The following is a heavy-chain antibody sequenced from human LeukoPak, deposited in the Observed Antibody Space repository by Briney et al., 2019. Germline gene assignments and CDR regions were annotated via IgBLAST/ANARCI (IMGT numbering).Heavy chain of an antibody. Sequence: SETLSLTCYVSGGFLTNYYWSWIRQPAGKGLEWIGRIYPSGTTNYNPSLKSRLTMSIDTSKKQFSLNLRFLIAADTAVYYCARDGGHGPFDSWGPGTLVTVSS. CDR1: GGFLTNYY. CDR2: IYPSGTT. V-gene: IGHV4-4*07. D-gene: IGHD3-16*01. CDR3: ARDGGHGPFDS. J-gene: IGHJ4*02.